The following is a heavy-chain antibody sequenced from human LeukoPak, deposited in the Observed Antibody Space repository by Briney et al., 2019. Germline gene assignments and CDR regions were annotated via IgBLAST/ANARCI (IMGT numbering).Heavy chain of an antibody. V-gene: IGHV1-2*02. CDR3: ARGLLTGIPFDY. CDR1: RYTFTGYY. Sequence: ASVKVSCKASRYTFTGYYMHWVRQAPGQGLEWMGWINPNSGDTNYAQKFQARVTMTRDTSISTTYMELSRLRSDDTAVYYCARGLLTGIPFDYWGQGTLVTVSS. J-gene: IGHJ4*02. CDR2: INPNSGDT. D-gene: IGHD7-27*01.